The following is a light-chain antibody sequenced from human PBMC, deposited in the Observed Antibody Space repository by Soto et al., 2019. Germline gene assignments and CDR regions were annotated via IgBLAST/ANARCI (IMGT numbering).Light chain of an antibody. V-gene: IGKV1-39*01. Sequence: DIQMTQSPSSLSASVGDRVTITCRASRSVTSYLNWYQQKPGKAPKLLIYGASSLQSGVPSRFSGGGSGTDFTLTISSLQPEDFGTYYCQQSYSTPRTFGQGAKVEI. J-gene: IGKJ1*01. CDR2: GAS. CDR3: QQSYSTPRT. CDR1: RSVTSY.